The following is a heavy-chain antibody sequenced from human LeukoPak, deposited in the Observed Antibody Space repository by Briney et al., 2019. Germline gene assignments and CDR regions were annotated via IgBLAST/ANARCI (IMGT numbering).Heavy chain of an antibody. V-gene: IGHV1-46*01. Sequence: ASVKVSCKASGYTFTGYYMHWVRQAPGQGLEWMGIINPSGGSTSYAQKFQGRVTMTRDTSTSTVYMELSSLRSEDTAVYYCARDLHCSGGSCPPDPYYFDYWGQGTLVTVSS. CDR2: INPSGGST. J-gene: IGHJ4*02. CDR3: ARDLHCSGGSCPPDPYYFDY. D-gene: IGHD2-15*01. CDR1: GYTFTGYY.